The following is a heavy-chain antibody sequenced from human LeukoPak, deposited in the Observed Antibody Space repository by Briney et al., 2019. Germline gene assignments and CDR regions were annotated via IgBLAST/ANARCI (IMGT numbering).Heavy chain of an antibody. J-gene: IGHJ4*02. CDR2: IYYSGST. Sequence: SETLSLTCTVSGGSISSSSYYWGWIRQPPGKGLEWIGSIYYSGSTYYNPSLKSRVTISVDTSKNQFSLKLTSVTAADTAVYYRARDPYYYGSGSRSGGDYWGQGTLVTVSS. CDR3: ARDPYYYGSGSRSGGDY. CDR1: GGSISSSSYY. V-gene: IGHV4-39*07. D-gene: IGHD3-10*01.